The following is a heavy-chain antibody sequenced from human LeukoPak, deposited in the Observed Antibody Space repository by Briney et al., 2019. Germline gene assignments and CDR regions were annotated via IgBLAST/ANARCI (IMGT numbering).Heavy chain of an antibody. CDR2: IYYSGST. V-gene: IGHV4-39*07. D-gene: IGHD3-10*01. J-gene: IGHJ6*02. CDR3: ARAGITMPSQPPHSFGMDV. CDR1: GGSISSSSYY. Sequence: RPSETLSLTCTVSGGSISSSSYYWGWIRQPPGKGLEWIGSIYYSGSTYYNPSLKSRVTISVDTSKNQFSLKLSSVTAADTAVYYCARAGITMPSQPPHSFGMDVWGQGTTVTVSS.